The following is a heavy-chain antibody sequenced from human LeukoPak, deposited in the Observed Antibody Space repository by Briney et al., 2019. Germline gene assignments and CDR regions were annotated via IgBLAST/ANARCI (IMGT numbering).Heavy chain of an antibody. D-gene: IGHD1-26*01. CDR2: VNYSGST. V-gene: IGHV4-59*01. CDR1: GGSITSYH. CDR3: ARGGSGTYYHY. Sequence: SETLSLTCTVFGGSITSYHYSWIRQPPGKGLEWIGYVNYSGSTNYNPSLKSRVSISVDTSKNQFSLKLSSVTAADTAVYYCARGGSGTYYHYWGQGTLVTVSS. J-gene: IGHJ4*02.